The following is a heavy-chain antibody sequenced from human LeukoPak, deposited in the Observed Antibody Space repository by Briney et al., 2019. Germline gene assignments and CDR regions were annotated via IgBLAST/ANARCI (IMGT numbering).Heavy chain of an antibody. D-gene: IGHD2-2*01. J-gene: IGHJ4*02. CDR2: ISAYNGNT. CDR1: GYTFTSYG. CDR3: ARDRQSCSDSSCLVDS. V-gene: IGHV1-18*01. Sequence: ASVKVSCMASGYTFTSYGISWVRQAPGQGLEWMGWISAYNGNTNYAQNLQGRVTMTTDTSTSTAYMEVRSLRSDDTAVYYCARDRQSCSDSSCLVDSWGQGTLVTVSS.